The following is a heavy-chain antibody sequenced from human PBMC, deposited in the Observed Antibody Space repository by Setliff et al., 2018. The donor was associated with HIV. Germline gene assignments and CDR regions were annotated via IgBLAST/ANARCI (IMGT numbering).Heavy chain of an antibody. CDR3: ARRRREGRWLVRGWFAP. Sequence: SETLSLTCTVSGGSISSSSYYWGWVRQPPGKGLEWIGSIYYSGSTYYNPSLKSRVTISVDTSKNQFSLKLSSVIAADTAVYYCARRRREGRWLVRGWFAPWGQGTLVTVSS. CDR1: GGSISSSSYY. CDR2: IYYSGST. D-gene: IGHD6-19*01. V-gene: IGHV4-39*01. J-gene: IGHJ5*02.